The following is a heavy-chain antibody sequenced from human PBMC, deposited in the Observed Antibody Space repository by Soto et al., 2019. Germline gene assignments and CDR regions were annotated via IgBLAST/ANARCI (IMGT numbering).Heavy chain of an antibody. CDR1: GGTFSSYA. CDR2: IIPIFGTA. J-gene: IGHJ4*02. D-gene: IGHD6-19*01. CDR3: ARARPYSSGWYYFDY. V-gene: IGHV1-69*13. Sequence: GASVKVSCKASGGTFSSYAISWVRQAPGQGLEWMGGIIPIFGTANYAQKFQGRVTITADESTSTAYMELSSLRSEDTAVYYCARARPYSSGWYYFDYWGQGTLVTVS.